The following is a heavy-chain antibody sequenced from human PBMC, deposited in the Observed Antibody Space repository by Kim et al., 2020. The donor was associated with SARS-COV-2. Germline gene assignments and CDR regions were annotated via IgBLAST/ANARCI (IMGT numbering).Heavy chain of an antibody. D-gene: IGHD6-19*01. V-gene: IGHV3-9*01. Sequence: DSVKGRFTISRDNAKNSLYLQMNSLRAEDTALYYCAKDNQIAVAGGYFDYWGQGTLVTVSS. CDR3: AKDNQIAVAGGYFDY. J-gene: IGHJ4*02.